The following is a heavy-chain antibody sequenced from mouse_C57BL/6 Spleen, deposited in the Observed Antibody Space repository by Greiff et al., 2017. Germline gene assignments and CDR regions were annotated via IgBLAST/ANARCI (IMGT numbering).Heavy chain of an antibody. J-gene: IGHJ4*01. CDR1: GYTFTSYW. CDR2: IDPSDSET. V-gene: IGHV1-52*01. Sequence: VKLQQSGAELVRPGSSVKLSCKASGYTFTSYWMHWVKQRPIQGLEWIGNIDPSDSETHYNQKFKDKATLTVDKSSSTAYMQLSSLTSEDSAVYYCARSGDYYGSSAMDYWGQGTSVTVSS. D-gene: IGHD1-1*01. CDR3: ARSGDYYGSSAMDY.